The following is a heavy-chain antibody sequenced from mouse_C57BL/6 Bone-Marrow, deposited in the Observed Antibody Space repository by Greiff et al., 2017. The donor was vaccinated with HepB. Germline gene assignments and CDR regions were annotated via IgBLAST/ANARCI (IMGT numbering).Heavy chain of an antibody. CDR3: ARDTPIVTLDY. D-gene: IGHD2-5*01. CDR2: ISDGGSYT. CDR1: GFTFSSYA. J-gene: IGHJ2*01. Sequence: DVKLVESGGGLVKPGGSLKLSCAASGFTFSSYAMSWVRQTPEKRLEWVATISDGGSYTYYPDNVKGRFTISRDNAKNNLYLQMSHLKSEDTAMYYCARDTPIVTLDYWGQGTTLTVSS. V-gene: IGHV5-4*01.